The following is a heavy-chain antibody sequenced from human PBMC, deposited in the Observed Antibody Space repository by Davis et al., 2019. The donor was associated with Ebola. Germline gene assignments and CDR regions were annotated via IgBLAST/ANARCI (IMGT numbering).Heavy chain of an antibody. D-gene: IGHD5-12*01. CDR1: GFTFSGSA. V-gene: IGHV3-73*01. J-gene: IGHJ6*02. CDR3: ATDPRPGGYAFYGMDV. Sequence: GESLKISCAASGFTFSGSAMHWVRQASGKGLEWVGRIRSKANSYATAYAASVKGRFTISRDDSKNTAYLQMNSLKTEDTAVYYCATDPRPGGYAFYGMDVWGQGTTVTVSS. CDR2: IRSKANSYAT.